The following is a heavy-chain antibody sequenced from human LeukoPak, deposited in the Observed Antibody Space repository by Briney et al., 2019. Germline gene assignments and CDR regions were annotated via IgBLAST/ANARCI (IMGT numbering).Heavy chain of an antibody. V-gene: IGHV4-59*01. J-gene: IGHJ4*02. CDR1: GRSISGYY. D-gene: IGHD3-10*01. CDR3: AKHYGSGREYYFDY. CDR2: IYYSGST. Sequence: AETLSLTCTVSGRSISGYYRSWVRQPPGEGLEWMGYIYYSGSTNCNPSLKSRVTISIDKSKNQFSLKMSSVTAADTAVYYCAKHYGSGREYYFDYWGQGTLVTVSS.